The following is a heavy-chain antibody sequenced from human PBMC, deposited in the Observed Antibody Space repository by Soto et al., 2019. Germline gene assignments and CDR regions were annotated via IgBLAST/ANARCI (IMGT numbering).Heavy chain of an antibody. D-gene: IGHD6-19*01. CDR1: GYPFTRYA. J-gene: IGHJ6*02. Sequence: ASVKVSCTASGYPFTRYAMHWVRQAPGQSLEWMGWINVGNGNPKYSQRFQGRVTITTDKSTSTAYMELSSLRSEDTAVYYCARGEQWLASDYYYYGMDVWGQGTTVTVSS. CDR3: ARGEQWLASDYYYYGMDV. CDR2: INVGNGNP. V-gene: IGHV1-3*01.